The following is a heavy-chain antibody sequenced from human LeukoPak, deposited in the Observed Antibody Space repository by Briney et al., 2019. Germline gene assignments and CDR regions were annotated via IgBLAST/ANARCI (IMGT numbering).Heavy chain of an antibody. V-gene: IGHV3-7*01. CDR1: GFTFSSYW. Sequence: GGSLRLSCAASGFTFSSYWMSWVRQAPGKGLEWVANIKQDGSEKYYVDSVKGRLTISRDNAKNSLYLQMNSLRAEDTAVYYCARGVLWFGESRQFDYWGQGTLVTVSS. D-gene: IGHD3-10*01. J-gene: IGHJ4*02. CDR2: IKQDGSEK. CDR3: ARGVLWFGESRQFDY.